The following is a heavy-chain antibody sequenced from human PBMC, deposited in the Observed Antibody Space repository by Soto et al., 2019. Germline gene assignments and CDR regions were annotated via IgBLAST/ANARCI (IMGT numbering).Heavy chain of an antibody. V-gene: IGHV3-33*01. D-gene: IGHD2-2*01. CDR1: GFTFSSYG. CDR2: IWYDGSNK. Sequence: QVQLVESGGGVVQPGRSLRLSCAASGFTFSSYGMHWVRQAPGKGLEWVAVIWYDGSNKYYADSVKGRFTISRDNSKNTLYLQMNSLRAEDTAVYYCAREASWGYCSSTSCYADAFDIWGQGTMVTVSS. J-gene: IGHJ3*02. CDR3: AREASWGYCSSTSCYADAFDI.